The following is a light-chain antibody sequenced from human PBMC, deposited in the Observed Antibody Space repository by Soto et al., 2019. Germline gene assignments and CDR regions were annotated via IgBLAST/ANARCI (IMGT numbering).Light chain of an antibody. J-gene: IGLJ2*01. CDR2: LNSDGSH. CDR1: SGQSSYA. V-gene: IGLV4-69*02. CDR3: QTWGTGIPVV. Sequence: QPVLTQSPSASASLGASVKLTCTLRSGQSSYAIAWHQQQPETGPRFLMKLNSDGSHSKGGGIPDRFSGSSSGAERYLTISSLQSEDEADYYCQTWGTGIPVVFGGGTQLTVL.